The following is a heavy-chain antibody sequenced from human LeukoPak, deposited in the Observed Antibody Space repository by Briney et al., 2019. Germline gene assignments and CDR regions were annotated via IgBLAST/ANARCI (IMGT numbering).Heavy chain of an antibody. CDR2: IVGSGGTT. V-gene: IGHV3-23*01. CDR1: GFTFSSYA. J-gene: IGHJ4*02. CDR3: ARNAQDIVVVPDAIRGVDY. D-gene: IGHD2-2*02. Sequence: GGSLRLSCTASGFTFSSYAMSWVRQAPGKGLEWVSAIVGSGGTTYYADSVKGRFTISRDNSKNTLYLQMNSLRAEDTAVYYCARNAQDIVVVPDAIRGVDYWGQGTLVTVSS.